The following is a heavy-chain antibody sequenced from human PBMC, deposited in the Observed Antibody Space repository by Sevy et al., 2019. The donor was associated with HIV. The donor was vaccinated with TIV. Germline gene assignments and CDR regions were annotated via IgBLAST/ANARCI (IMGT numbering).Heavy chain of an antibody. CDR1: GFVFSSYT. V-gene: IGHV3-21*01. Sequence: GGSLRLSCAASGFVFSSYTMNWVRHSPGKGLEWVSSISSSSCYIFYADSVKGGFTISRDNARNSLYLQMNSLRAEDTAVYYCARDMAYGSGSIVYDYWGQGTLVTVSS. J-gene: IGHJ4*02. D-gene: IGHD3-10*01. CDR2: ISSSSCYI. CDR3: ARDMAYGSGSIVYDY.